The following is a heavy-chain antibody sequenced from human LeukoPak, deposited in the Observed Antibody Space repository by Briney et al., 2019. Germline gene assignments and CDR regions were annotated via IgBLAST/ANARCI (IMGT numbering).Heavy chain of an antibody. V-gene: IGHV4-61*02. D-gene: IGHD2-2*01. CDR1: GGSISSGSYY. J-gene: IGHJ4*02. CDR3: ARADRCSSTSCPAYFDY. Sequence: SETLSLTCTVSGGSISSGSYYWSWIRQPAGKGLEWIGRIYTSGSTNYNPSLKSRVTLSVDTSKNQFSLKLSYVTAADTAVYYCARADRCSSTSCPAYFDYWGQGTLVTVSS. CDR2: IYTSGST.